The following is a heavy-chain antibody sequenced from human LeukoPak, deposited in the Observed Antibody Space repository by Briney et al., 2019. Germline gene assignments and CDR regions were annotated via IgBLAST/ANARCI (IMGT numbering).Heavy chain of an antibody. J-gene: IGHJ4*02. CDR1: GFTFSSYA. Sequence: GGSLRLSCAASGFTFSSYAMSWVRQAPGKELEWVSAISGSGGSTYYADSVKGRFTISRDNSKNTLYLQMNSLRAEDTAVYYCAKFLPTHIVVANYYFDYWGQGTLVTVSS. CDR3: AKFLPTHIVVANYYFDY. CDR2: ISGSGGST. D-gene: IGHD2-21*01. V-gene: IGHV3-23*01.